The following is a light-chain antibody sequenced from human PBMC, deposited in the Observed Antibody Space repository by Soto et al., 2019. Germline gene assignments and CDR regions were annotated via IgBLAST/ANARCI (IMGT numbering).Light chain of an antibody. Sequence: DIPMTQSPSSLSASVGDTITINCRASQNIRSYLNWYQQKSGKAPNLLIYTATTLQSEVPSRFSGSGSETDFTLTISSLEPEDFATYYCQQSYSAPPWTFGPGTKVEMK. J-gene: IGKJ1*01. V-gene: IGKV1-39*01. CDR1: QNIRSY. CDR2: TAT. CDR3: QQSYSAPPWT.